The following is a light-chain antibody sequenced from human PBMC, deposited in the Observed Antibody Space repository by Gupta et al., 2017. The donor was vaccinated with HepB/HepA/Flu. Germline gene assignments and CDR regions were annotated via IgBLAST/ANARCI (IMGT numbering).Light chain of an antibody. CDR3: QQGDRAHIT. V-gene: IGKV3-20*01. CDR2: GVS. Sequence: EIVLTQSPGTLSLSPGERVTLSCRASQSVRSTYFAWYQQKPGQAPRLLIYGVSNRATGIPDRFIGSGSGTDFTLTISRLEAEDFAVYYCQQGDRAHITFGQGTRLEIK. J-gene: IGKJ5*01. CDR1: QSVRSTY.